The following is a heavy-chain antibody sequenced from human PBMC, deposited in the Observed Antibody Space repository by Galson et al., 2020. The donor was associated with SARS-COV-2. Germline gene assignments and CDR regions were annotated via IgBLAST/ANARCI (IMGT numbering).Heavy chain of an antibody. CDR3: AKVSRIIVIDRLTPHDY. D-gene: IGHD3-22*01. Sequence: GGSLRLSCAASGFSFNSYAMGWVRQAPGKGLEWVSTVGGSGRNTYYAESVKGRFTISRDNSKNTLYLQMNSLRAEDTAVYYCAKVSRIIVIDRLTPHDYGGQGTLVTVSS. CDR2: VGGSGRNT. V-gene: IGHV3-23*01. J-gene: IGHJ4*02. CDR1: GFSFNSYA.